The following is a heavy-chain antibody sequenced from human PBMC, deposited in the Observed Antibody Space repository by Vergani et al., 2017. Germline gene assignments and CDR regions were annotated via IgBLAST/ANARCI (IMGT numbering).Heavy chain of an antibody. J-gene: IGHJ4*02. CDR2: ISGSGGST. CDR1: GFTFSSYA. Sequence: EVQLLESGGGLVQPGGSLRLSCAASGFTFSSYAMSWVRQAPGKGLEWVSAISGSGGSTYYADSVKGRFTISRDNSKNTLYLQMNSLRAEDTAVYYCAKDNIIEMATFWDYWGQGTLVTVSA. V-gene: IGHV3-23*01. D-gene: IGHD5-24*01. CDR3: AKDNIIEMATFWDY.